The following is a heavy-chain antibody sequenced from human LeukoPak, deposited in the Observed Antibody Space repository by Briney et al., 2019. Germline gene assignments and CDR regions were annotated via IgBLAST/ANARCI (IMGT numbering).Heavy chain of an antibody. CDR1: GGSISSGGYS. CDR3: ASSMYYYDSSPEYFQH. V-gene: IGHV4-30-2*01. J-gene: IGHJ1*01. D-gene: IGHD3-22*01. Sequence: PSETLSLTCAVSGGSISSGGYSWSWIRQPPGKGLEWIGYIYHSGSTYYNPSLKSRVTISVDRSKNQFSLKLSSVTAADTAVYYCASSMYYYDSSPEYFQHWGQGTLVTVSS. CDR2: IYHSGST.